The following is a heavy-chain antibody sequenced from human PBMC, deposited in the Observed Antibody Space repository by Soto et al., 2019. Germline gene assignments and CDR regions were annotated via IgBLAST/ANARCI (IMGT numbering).Heavy chain of an antibody. CDR1: GVSISWYY. Sequence: QVQLQESGPGLVKPSETLSLTCTVSGVSISWYYWSWIRQPPGKGLEWIGYMYNTGSTVYNPSFKSRVTISVDTSKNQFSLKLNSVTAADTAVYYCARDLWGYCGTDCYPLDVWGQGTTVTVSS. D-gene: IGHD2-21*02. J-gene: IGHJ6*02. V-gene: IGHV4-59*01. CDR3: ARDLWGYCGTDCYPLDV. CDR2: MYNTGST.